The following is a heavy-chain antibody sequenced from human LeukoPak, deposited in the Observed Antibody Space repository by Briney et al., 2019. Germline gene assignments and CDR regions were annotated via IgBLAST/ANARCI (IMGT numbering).Heavy chain of an antibody. D-gene: IGHD2-15*01. J-gene: IGHJ4*02. V-gene: IGHV3-21*04. CDR2: ISHSSTYI. CDR3: ARDKDIFDY. CDR1: GFTFSNYN. Sequence: GGSLRLSCAASGFTFSNYNMNWVRQAPGKGLEWVSSISHSSTYIYFADSVRGRFTISRDNAKNSLFLQMNSLRAEDTAVYYCARDKDIFDYWGQGTLVTVSS.